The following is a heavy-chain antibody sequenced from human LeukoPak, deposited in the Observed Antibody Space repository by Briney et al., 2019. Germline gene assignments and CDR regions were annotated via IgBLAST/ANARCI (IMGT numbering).Heavy chain of an antibody. CDR1: GFTFSSYW. D-gene: IGHD2-2*01. CDR2: IKQDGSEK. CDR3: ARVGEDIVVVPAAPDYYYYYMDV. Sequence: GGSLRLSCAASGFTFSSYWMSWVRQAPGKGLEWVANIKQDGSEKYYVDSVKGRFTISRDNAKNSLYLQMNSLRAEDTAVYYCARVGEDIVVVPAAPDYYYYYMDVWGKGTTVTVSS. J-gene: IGHJ6*03. V-gene: IGHV3-7*03.